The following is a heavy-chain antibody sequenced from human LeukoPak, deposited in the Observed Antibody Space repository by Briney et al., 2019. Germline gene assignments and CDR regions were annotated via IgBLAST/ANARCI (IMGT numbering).Heavy chain of an antibody. CDR3: AGDFYYYDSSGYPFGY. D-gene: IGHD3-22*01. Sequence: GGSLRLSCAASGFTFSDYYMSWIRQAPGKGLEWVSYISSSASTIYYADSVKGRFTISRDNAKNSLYLQMNSLRAEDAAVYYCAGDFYYYDSSGYPFGYWGQGTLVTVSS. J-gene: IGHJ4*02. CDR2: ISSSASTI. CDR1: GFTFSDYY. V-gene: IGHV3-11*04.